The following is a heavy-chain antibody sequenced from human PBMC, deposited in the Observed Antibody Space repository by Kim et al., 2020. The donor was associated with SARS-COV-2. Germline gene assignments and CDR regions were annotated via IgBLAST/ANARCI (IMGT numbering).Heavy chain of an antibody. V-gene: IGHV3-21*01. CDR1: GFTFSTYS. CDR2: ISTSSSYI. J-gene: IGHJ3*01. Sequence: GGSLRLSCAAFGFTFSTYSVNWVRQAPGKGLEWVSFISTSSSYIYYTDSVKGRFTISRDDAKNSLYLQMNSLRAEDPAVYYCARKTDGSRTYHCDA. CDR3: ARKTDGSRTYHCDA. D-gene: IGHD3-10*01.